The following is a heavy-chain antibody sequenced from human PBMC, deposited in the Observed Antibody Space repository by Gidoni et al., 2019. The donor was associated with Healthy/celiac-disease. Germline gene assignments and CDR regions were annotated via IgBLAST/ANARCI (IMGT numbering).Heavy chain of an antibody. V-gene: IGHV3-7*01. D-gene: IGHD3-10*01. J-gene: IGHJ4*02. CDR3: ASGVGLLWFGEPEFDY. Sequence: EVQLVASGGGLVQPGGSLRLSCAASGFTFSSYWMSWVRQAPGKGLEWVANIKQDGSEKYYVDSVKGRFTISRDNAKNSLYLQMNSLRAEDTAVYYCASGVGLLWFGEPEFDYWGQGTLVTVSS. CDR2: IKQDGSEK. CDR1: GFTFSSYW.